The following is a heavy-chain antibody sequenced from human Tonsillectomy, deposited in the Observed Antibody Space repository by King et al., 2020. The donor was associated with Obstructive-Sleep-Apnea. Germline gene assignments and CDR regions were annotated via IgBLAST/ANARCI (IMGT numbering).Heavy chain of an antibody. CDR2: INPNSGDT. CDR3: ATVAVSTAIFYFDY. J-gene: IGHJ4*02. D-gene: IGHD3-3*01. CDR1: GYTFTGYH. V-gene: IGHV1-2*02. Sequence: QLVQSGAEVRKPGASVKVSCMASGYTFTGYHMHWVRQAPGQGLEGMGWINPNSGDTTYAQKFQGRVAMTRDTSISTAYMELSSLRSDDTAVYYCATVAVSTAIFYFDYWGQGIMVTVSS.